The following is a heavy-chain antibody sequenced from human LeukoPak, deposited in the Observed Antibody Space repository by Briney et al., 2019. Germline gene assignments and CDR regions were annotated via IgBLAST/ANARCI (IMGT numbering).Heavy chain of an antibody. CDR1: GFTFSSYG. Sequence: GGSLRLSCAASGFTFSSYGMHWVRQAPGKGLEWVAFIRYDGSNKYYADSVKGRFTVSRDNSKNTLYLQMNSLRAEDTAVYYCARDRGDSSGIDYYYMDVWGKGTTVTISS. CDR2: IRYDGSNK. J-gene: IGHJ6*03. D-gene: IGHD6-19*01. CDR3: ARDRGDSSGIDYYYMDV. V-gene: IGHV3-30*02.